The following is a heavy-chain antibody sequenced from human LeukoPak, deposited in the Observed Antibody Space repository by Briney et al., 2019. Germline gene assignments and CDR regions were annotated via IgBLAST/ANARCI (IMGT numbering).Heavy chain of an antibody. D-gene: IGHD2/OR15-2a*01. CDR1: GFIFGSCA. CDR3: VRGACKNHSYGMDV. Sequence: AGGSLRLSCSASGFIFGSCAMHWVRQAPGKGLDYVSTIRSNGLSTYYADSVKGRFTISRDNSKNTMYLQMSSLRVADTAVFYFVRGACKNHSYGMDVWGPGTTVTVSS. CDR2: IRSNGLST. J-gene: IGHJ6*02. V-gene: IGHV3-64D*09.